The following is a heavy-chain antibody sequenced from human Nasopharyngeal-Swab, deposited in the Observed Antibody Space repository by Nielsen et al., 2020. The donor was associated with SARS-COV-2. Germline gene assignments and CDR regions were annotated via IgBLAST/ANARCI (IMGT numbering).Heavy chain of an antibody. CDR1: GFTFSSYS. D-gene: IGHD5-18*01. V-gene: IGHV3-21*01. CDR2: ISSSSSYI. CDR3: ARDSDTRNFDY. Sequence: GESLKISCAASGFTFSSYSMNWVRQAPGKGPEWVSSISSSSSYIYYADSVKGRFTISRDNAKNSLYLQMNSLRAEDTAVYYCARDSDTRNFDYWGQGTLVTVSS. J-gene: IGHJ4*02.